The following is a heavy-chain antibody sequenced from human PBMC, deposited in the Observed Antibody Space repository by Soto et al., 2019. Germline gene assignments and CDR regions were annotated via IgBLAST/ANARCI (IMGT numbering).Heavy chain of an antibody. CDR2: INPSAGST. V-gene: IGHV1-46*03. CDR3: ARGYCSSTSCYAGRGGKYYFDY. Sequence: ASVKVSCKASGYTLTSYYIHWVRQAPGQGLEWMGIINPSAGSTSYAQKFQGRVTMTRDTSTSTVYMELSSLRSEDTAVYYCARGYCSSTSCYAGRGGKYYFDYWGQGTLVTVSS. D-gene: IGHD2-2*01. CDR1: GYTLTSYY. J-gene: IGHJ4*02.